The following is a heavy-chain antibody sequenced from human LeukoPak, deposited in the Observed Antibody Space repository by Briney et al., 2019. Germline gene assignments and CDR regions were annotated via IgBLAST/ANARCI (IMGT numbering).Heavy chain of an antibody. CDR3: ARMGISSHLDP. V-gene: IGHV4-38-2*02. D-gene: IGHD3-3*02. CDR1: GYSISSGYY. CDR2: IYHSGST. J-gene: IGHJ5*02. Sequence: SETLSLTCTVSGYSISSGYYWGWIRQPPGKGLEWIGSIYHSGSTYYNPSLKSRVTISVDASKNQFSLKLSSVTAADTAVYYCARMGISSHLDPWGQGTLVTVSS.